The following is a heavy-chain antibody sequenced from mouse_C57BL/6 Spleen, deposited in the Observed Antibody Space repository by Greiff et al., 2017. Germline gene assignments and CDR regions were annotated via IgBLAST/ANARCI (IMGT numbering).Heavy chain of an antibody. Sequence: EVHLVESGGGLVKPGGSLKLSCAASGFTFSDYGMHWVRQAPEKGLEWVAYISSGSSTIYYADTVKGRFTISRDNAKNTLFLQMTSLRSEDTAMYYCARDYGSRGGFDYWGQGTTLTVSS. J-gene: IGHJ2*01. CDR3: ARDYGSRGGFDY. V-gene: IGHV5-17*01. CDR2: ISSGSSTI. D-gene: IGHD1-1*01. CDR1: GFTFSDYG.